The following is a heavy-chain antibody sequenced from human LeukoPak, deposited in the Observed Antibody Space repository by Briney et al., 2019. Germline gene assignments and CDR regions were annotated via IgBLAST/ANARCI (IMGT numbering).Heavy chain of an antibody. D-gene: IGHD2-15*01. CDR3: ARGFSAAPF. CDR2: ISDSGSTI. CDR1: GFTFSDYY. Sequence: GGSLRLSCAASGFTFSDYYMSWIRRAPGKGLEWVSYISDSGSTIYYADSVKGRFTISRDNANNSLYLQMNILTAEDTAVYYCARGFSAAPFWGQGTLVTVSS. J-gene: IGHJ4*02. V-gene: IGHV3-11*01.